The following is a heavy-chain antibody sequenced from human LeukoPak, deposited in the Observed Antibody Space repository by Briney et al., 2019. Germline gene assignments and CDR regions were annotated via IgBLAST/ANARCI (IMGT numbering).Heavy chain of an antibody. D-gene: IGHD2-2*01. Sequence: ASVKVSCKASGYTFTGYYIHWVRQAPGLGLEWMGRINPNSGGTTYAQKFQGRVTMTRDTSISTAYMELSRLRSGDTAVYYCARDLEGIVVVPTALGYWGQGTLVTVSS. V-gene: IGHV1-2*06. CDR3: ARDLEGIVVVPTALGY. CDR1: GYTFTGYY. J-gene: IGHJ4*02. CDR2: INPNSGGT.